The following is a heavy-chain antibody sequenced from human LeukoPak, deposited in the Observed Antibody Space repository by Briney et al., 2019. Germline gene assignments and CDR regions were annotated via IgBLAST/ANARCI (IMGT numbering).Heavy chain of an antibody. Sequence: ASVKVSCKASGYTFTGYYMHWVRQAPGQGLEWMGWINPNSGGTNYAQKFQGRVTMTRDTSISTAYMELSRLRSDDTAVYYCATGGRYDFWSGYFNYYYMDVWGKGTTVTVSS. CDR2: INPNSGGT. CDR1: GYTFTGYY. D-gene: IGHD3-3*01. J-gene: IGHJ6*03. V-gene: IGHV1-2*02. CDR3: ATGGRYDFWSGYFNYYYMDV.